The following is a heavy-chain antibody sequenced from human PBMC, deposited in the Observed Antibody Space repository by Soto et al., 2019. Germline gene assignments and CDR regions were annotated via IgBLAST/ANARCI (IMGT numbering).Heavy chain of an antibody. J-gene: IGHJ5*01. CDR1: GYTFSRYA. V-gene: IGHV1-3*01. CDR3: ARDQQFRNWFDS. CDR2: INAGNGNT. Sequence: ASVKVSCKASGYTFSRYAIHWVRQAPGQRLEWMGWINAGNGNTKYSQKFEGRVTLTPDTSANTVYMELSSLRFEDTALYYCARDQQFRNWFDSWGQGTLVTVSS. D-gene: IGHD6-13*01.